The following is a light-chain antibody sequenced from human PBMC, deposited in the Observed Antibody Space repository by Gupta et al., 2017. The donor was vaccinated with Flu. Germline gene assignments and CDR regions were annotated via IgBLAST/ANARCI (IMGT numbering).Light chain of an antibody. J-gene: IGKJ4*01. CDR1: QNISNF. CDR3: QQIYSAPLT. Sequence: PSSLSASVGDTVSITCRASQNISNFLNWYQQTPGRAPKLLIYAASSLQSGVPSRFSGSGSGTDFTLTITSLQPEDFATYYCQQIYSAPLTFGGGTKVDI. CDR2: AAS. V-gene: IGKV1-39*01.